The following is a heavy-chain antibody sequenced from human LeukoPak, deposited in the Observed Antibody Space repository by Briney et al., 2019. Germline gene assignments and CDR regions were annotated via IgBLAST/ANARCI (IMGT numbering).Heavy chain of an antibody. CDR2: ISYDGSNK. J-gene: IGHJ6*03. CDR1: GFTFSSYA. D-gene: IGHD6-19*01. V-gene: IGHV3-30*03. CDR3: ARTAVAGTWYYYYYMDV. Sequence: PGGSLRLSCAASGFTFSSYAMHWVRQAPGKGLEWVAVISYDGSNKYYADSVKGRFTISRDNSKNTLYLQMNSLRAEDTAVYYCARTAVAGTWYYYYYMDVGGKGTTVTISS.